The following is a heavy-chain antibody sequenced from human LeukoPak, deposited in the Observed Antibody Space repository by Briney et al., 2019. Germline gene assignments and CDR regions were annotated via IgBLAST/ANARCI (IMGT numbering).Heavy chain of an antibody. D-gene: IGHD6-19*01. Sequence: SSETLSLTCTVSGGSISSYYWGWIRQPPGKGLEWIGSIYYSGSTYYNPSLKSRVTISVDTSKNQFSLKLSSVTAADTAVYYCARDGDSSGWYYYFDYWGQGTLVTVSS. CDR2: IYYSGST. V-gene: IGHV4-39*07. CDR1: GGSISSYY. CDR3: ARDGDSSGWYYYFDY. J-gene: IGHJ4*02.